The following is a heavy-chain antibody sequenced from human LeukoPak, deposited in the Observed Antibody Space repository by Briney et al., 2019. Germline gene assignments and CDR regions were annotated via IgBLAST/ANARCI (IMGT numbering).Heavy chain of an antibody. CDR1: GGSISSSSYY. D-gene: IGHD2-2*01. V-gene: IGHV4-39*01. J-gene: IGHJ5*02. Sequence: SETLSLTCTVSGGSISSSSYYWGWIRQPPGKGLEWIGSIYYSGSTYYNPSLKSRVTISVDTSKNQFSLKLSSVTAADTAVYYCARHEYCSSTSCYVGANWFDPWGQGTLVTVSS. CDR2: IYYSGST. CDR3: ARHEYCSSTSCYVGANWFDP.